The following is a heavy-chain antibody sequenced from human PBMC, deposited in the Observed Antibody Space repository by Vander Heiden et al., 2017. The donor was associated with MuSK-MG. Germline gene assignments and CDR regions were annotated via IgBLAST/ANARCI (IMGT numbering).Heavy chain of an antibody. V-gene: IGHV3-30*18. Sequence: QVQLVESGGGVVQPGRSLRLSCAASGFTFSSYGMHWVRQAPGKGLEWVAVISYDGSNKYYADSVKGRVTISRDNSKNTLYLQMNSLRAEETAVYYCAKERLGDSCYYYYYGMDVWGQGTTVTVYS. D-gene: IGHD3-16*01. CDR2: ISYDGSNK. CDR1: GFTFSSYG. CDR3: AKERLGDSCYYYYYGMDV. J-gene: IGHJ6*02.